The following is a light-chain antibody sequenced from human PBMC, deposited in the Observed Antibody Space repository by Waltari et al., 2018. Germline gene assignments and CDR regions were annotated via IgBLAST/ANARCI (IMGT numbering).Light chain of an antibody. CDR2: WAS. Sequence: DVVMTQSPDSLAVSLGERATINCKSSQSVLYSSNNKNYLAWFQKKPGQPPKLLICWASTRESGVPDRFSGSGSGTDFTLTISSLQAEDVAVYYCQQYYTSPQTFGQGTKLEIK. CDR1: QSVLYSSNNKNY. J-gene: IGKJ2*01. CDR3: QQYYTSPQT. V-gene: IGKV4-1*01.